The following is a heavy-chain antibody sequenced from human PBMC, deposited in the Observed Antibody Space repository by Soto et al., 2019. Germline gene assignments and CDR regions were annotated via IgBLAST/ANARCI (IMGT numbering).Heavy chain of an antibody. Sequence: GASVTVSCKASGDTLSSHAISWVRQAPGEGPEWMGGISPIFGSVDYAQKFQGRVTSTADESTGTAYMELSSLRSEDTAVYYCAGDTALVRSGYDYSGMDVWGQGTTVTVSS. D-gene: IGHD5-18*01. V-gene: IGHV1-69*13. CDR3: AGDTALVRSGYDYSGMDV. CDR2: ISPIFGSV. CDR1: GDTLSSHA. J-gene: IGHJ6*02.